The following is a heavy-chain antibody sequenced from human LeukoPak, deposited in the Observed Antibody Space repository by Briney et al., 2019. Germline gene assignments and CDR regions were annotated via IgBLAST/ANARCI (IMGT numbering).Heavy chain of an antibody. D-gene: IGHD2-15*01. CDR1: GYTLTELS. J-gene: IGHJ4*02. CDR2: FDPGGNET. Sequence: ASVKVSCKVSGYTLTELSMHWVRQAPGKGLEWMGGFDPGGNETIYAQKFQGRVTMTEDTSTDTAYMELSSLRSEDTAVYYCATDRGYCSGGSCYALDVYYFDYWGQGTLVSVST. V-gene: IGHV1-24*01. CDR3: ATDRGYCSGGSCYALDVYYFDY.